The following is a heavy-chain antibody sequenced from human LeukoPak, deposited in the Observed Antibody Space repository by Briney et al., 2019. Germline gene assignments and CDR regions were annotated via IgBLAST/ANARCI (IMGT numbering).Heavy chain of an antibody. D-gene: IGHD3-10*01. CDR2: IYHSGNT. CDR3: ARDSSLSFGEYQT. Sequence: PSETLSLTCTVFSYSISSGYYWGWIRQPPGKGLEWIGNIYHSGNTYYNPSLKSRVTISVDTSKNQFSLKVRSVTAADTAVYYCARDSSLSFGEYQTWGQGTLVTVSS. V-gene: IGHV4-38-2*02. CDR1: SYSISSGYY. J-gene: IGHJ5*02.